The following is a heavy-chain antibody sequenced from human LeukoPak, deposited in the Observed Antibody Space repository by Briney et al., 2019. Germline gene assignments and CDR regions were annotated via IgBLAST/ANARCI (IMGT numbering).Heavy chain of an antibody. CDR3: ARELLGAPTPGAY. CDR2: VHKSGRT. CDR1: GGSFNDYY. D-gene: IGHD1-26*01. Sequence: SETLSLTCALYGGSFNDYYWSWIRQPPGEGLEWIGEVHKSGRTNYNPSLKTRVTISIDASKNQLSLELTSVTAADTAVYYCARELLGAPTPGAYWGQGTRVTVSS. J-gene: IGHJ4*02. V-gene: IGHV4-34*01.